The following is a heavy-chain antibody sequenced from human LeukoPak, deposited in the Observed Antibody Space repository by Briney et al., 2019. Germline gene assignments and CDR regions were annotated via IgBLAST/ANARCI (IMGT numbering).Heavy chain of an antibody. J-gene: IGHJ4*02. V-gene: IGHV4-34*01. Sequence: SETLSLTCAVYGGSFSGHYWNWIRQPPGKGLEWIGEINHGGSTNYNPSLKSRVTISVDTSQNQFSLRLSSVTAADTAVYYCARGRYVTTRGGAAAGFLDYWGQGTLVTVST. CDR3: ARGRYVTTRGGAAAGFLDY. CDR2: INHGGST. D-gene: IGHD6-13*01. CDR1: GGSFSGHY.